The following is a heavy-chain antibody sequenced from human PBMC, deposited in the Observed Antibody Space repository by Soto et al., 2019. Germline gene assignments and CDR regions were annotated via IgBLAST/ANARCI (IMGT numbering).Heavy chain of an antibody. CDR2: ISYDGSNK. J-gene: IGHJ4*02. Sequence: GGSLRLSCAASGFTFSSYAMHWVRQAPGKGLEWVAVISYDGSNKYYADSVKGRFTISRDNSKNTLYLQMNSLRAEDTAVYYCARDGYYGSGSYFNYWGQGTLVTVSS. D-gene: IGHD3-10*01. CDR3: ARDGYYGSGSYFNY. V-gene: IGHV3-30-3*01. CDR1: GFTFSSYA.